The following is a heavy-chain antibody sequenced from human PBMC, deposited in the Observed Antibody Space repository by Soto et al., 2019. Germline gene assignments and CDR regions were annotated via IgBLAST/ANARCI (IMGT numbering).Heavy chain of an antibody. D-gene: IGHD3-10*01. V-gene: IGHV4-39*07. CDR1: SAPVSSTTYT. Sequence: SETLSLTCTVSSAPVSSTTYTWGWIRQPPGKGLEWVASVYYGARSYYNPTLKSRVTISVDTSKNQFSLKLSSVTAADTAVYYCARVNGSWFGEVLPDAFDIWGQGTMVTVSS. J-gene: IGHJ3*02. CDR2: VYYGARS. CDR3: ARVNGSWFGEVLPDAFDI.